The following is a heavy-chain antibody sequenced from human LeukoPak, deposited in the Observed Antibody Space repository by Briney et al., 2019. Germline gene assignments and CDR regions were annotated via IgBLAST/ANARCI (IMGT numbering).Heavy chain of an antibody. Sequence: SQTLSLTCTVSGGSINSGGYYWNWIRQPPGKGLECIGYIYHSGSTYYNPSLKSRVTILVDRSKNQFSLKLSSVTAADTAVYYCARVKTGDREDFDIWGQGTMVTVSS. CDR2: IYHSGST. D-gene: IGHD7-27*01. CDR1: GGSINSGGYY. J-gene: IGHJ3*02. V-gene: IGHV4-30-2*01. CDR3: ARVKTGDREDFDI.